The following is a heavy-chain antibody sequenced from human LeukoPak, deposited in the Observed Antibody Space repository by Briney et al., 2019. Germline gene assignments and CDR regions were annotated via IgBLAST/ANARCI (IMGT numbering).Heavy chain of an antibody. Sequence: GGSLRLSCAASGFTVSSNYMSWVRQAPGKGLEWVSAISGSGGSTYYADSVKGRFTISRDNSKNTLYLQMNSLRAEDTAVYYCAKLFIYDYVWGSYRYTFDYWGQGTLVTVSS. CDR2: ISGSGGST. D-gene: IGHD3-16*02. CDR1: GFTVSSNY. V-gene: IGHV3-23*01. J-gene: IGHJ4*02. CDR3: AKLFIYDYVWGSYRYTFDY.